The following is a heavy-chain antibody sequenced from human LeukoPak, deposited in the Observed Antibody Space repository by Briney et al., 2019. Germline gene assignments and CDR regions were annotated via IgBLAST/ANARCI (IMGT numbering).Heavy chain of an antibody. Sequence: ASVKVSCKASGYTFTGYYVHWVRQAPGQGLEWMGRINPNSGGTNYAQKFQGRVTMTRDTSISTAYMELSRLRSDDTAVYYCARGGIVVVIKDWFDPWGQGTLVTVSS. J-gene: IGHJ5*02. CDR3: ARGGIVVVIKDWFDP. V-gene: IGHV1-2*06. D-gene: IGHD3-22*01. CDR1: GYTFTGYY. CDR2: INPNSGGT.